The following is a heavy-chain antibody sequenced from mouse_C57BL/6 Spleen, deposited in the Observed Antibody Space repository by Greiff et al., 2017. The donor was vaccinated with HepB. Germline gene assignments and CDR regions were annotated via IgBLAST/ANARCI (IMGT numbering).Heavy chain of an antibody. Sequence: VQLQQSGAELVRPGASVTLSCKASGYTFTDYEMHWVKQTPVHGLEWIGAIDPETGGTAYNQKFKGKAILTADKSSSTAYMELRSLTSEDSAVYYCTRAYYSNSWCAYWGQGTLVTVSA. D-gene: IGHD2-5*01. CDR2: IDPETGGT. CDR3: TRAYYSNSWCAY. CDR1: GYTFTDYE. V-gene: IGHV1-15*01. J-gene: IGHJ3*01.